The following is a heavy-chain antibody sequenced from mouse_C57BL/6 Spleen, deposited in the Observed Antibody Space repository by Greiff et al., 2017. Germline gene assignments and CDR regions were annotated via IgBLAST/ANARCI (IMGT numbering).Heavy chain of an antibody. CDR3: ARAYYSNYEGYFDV. J-gene: IGHJ1*03. D-gene: IGHD2-5*01. CDR2: ISSGGSYT. CDR1: GFTFSSYG. Sequence: EVKLVESGGDLVKPGGSLKLSCAASGFTFSSYGMSWVRQTPDKRLEWVATISSGGSYTYYPDSVKGRFTISRDNAKNTLYLQMGSLKSEDTAMYYCARAYYSNYEGYFDVWGTGTTVTVAS. V-gene: IGHV5-6*01.